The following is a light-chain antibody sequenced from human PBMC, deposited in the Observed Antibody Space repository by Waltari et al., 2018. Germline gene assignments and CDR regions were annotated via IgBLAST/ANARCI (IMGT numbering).Light chain of an antibody. J-gene: IGKJ3*01. CDR3: QQSYSIPFT. V-gene: IGKV1-39*01. Sequence: DIQVTQSPSSLSASVGDRVSITCRASQTINYYLNWYQQKPGNAPKLLIYAASRLQSGVPSRFSGSGSGTDFTLVISNLQAEDFATYYCQQSYSIPFTFGPGTKVDIK. CDR1: QTINYY. CDR2: AAS.